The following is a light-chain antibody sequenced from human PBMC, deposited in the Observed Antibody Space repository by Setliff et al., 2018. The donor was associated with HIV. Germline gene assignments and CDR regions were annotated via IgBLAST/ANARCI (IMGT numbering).Light chain of an antibody. Sequence: SYELTQPPSVSVAPGKTARIACGGNNIGSKSVHWYQQKPGQAPVLVVYDDYDRPSGIPERFSGSNSGNTATLTISRVEAGDEADYFCQVWASSSDHPVFGGGTKVTVL. V-gene: IGLV3-21*03. CDR1: NIGSKS. J-gene: IGLJ3*02. CDR3: QVWASSSDHPV. CDR2: DDY.